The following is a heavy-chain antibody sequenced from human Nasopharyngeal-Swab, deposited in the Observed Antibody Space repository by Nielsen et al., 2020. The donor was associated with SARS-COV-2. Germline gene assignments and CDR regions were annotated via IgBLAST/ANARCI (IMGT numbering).Heavy chain of an antibody. CDR2: INGDGTWI. D-gene: IGHD3-10*01. CDR3: ARSAVGIRGVLDK. CDR1: GFSFTTYW. Sequence: GSLKISCVASGFSFTTYWMHWVRQAPGKGLVRVSRINGDGTWISYADSVKGRFTISRDNSKNTVYLQMNSLGGDDTAVYYCARSAVGIRGVLDKWGPGTKVTVSP. V-gene: IGHV3-74*01. J-gene: IGHJ3*02.